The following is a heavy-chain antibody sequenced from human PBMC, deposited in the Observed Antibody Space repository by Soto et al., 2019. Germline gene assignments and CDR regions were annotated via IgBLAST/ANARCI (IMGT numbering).Heavy chain of an antibody. CDR1: GYSISSGYY. V-gene: IGHV4-38-2*01. CDR3: ARASGGNSGWGHWSDP. CDR2: ISHSGTT. Sequence: PSETLSLTCAVSGYSISSGYYWGWIRQPPGRGLEWIGSISHSGTTYYNPSLRSRVTISIDTSNNQFSLKLSSVTAADTAVYYCARASGGNSGWGHWSDPWGQGTRVTVSS. J-gene: IGHJ5*02. D-gene: IGHD2-21*02.